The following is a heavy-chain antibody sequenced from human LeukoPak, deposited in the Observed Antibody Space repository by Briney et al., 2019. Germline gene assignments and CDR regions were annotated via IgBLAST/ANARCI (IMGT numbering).Heavy chain of an antibody. CDR3: ARDSWIAAADNEWVDY. CDR1: GFTFSSYW. J-gene: IGHJ4*02. Sequence: GGSLRLSCAASGFTFSSYWMSWVRQAPGKGLEWVASINQHGSESYFVDSVKGRFTISRDNAKNSLYLQMNSLRAEDTAVYYCARDSWIAAADNEWVDYWGQGTLVTVSS. V-gene: IGHV3-7*01. CDR2: INQHGSES. D-gene: IGHD6-13*01.